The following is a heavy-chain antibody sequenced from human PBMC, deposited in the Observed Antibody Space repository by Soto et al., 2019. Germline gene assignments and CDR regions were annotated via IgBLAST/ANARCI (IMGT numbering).Heavy chain of an antibody. V-gene: IGHV4-59*01. Sequence: QVQLQESGPGLVKPSETLSLTCTVSGGSISSYYWSWIRQPPGKGLEWIGYIYYSGSTNYNPSLKSRVTISVDTSKNQYSLKLSSVTAADTAVYYCARSLSQYYYYYYLDVWGKGTTVTVSS. CDR3: ARSLSQYYYYYYLDV. D-gene: IGHD3-16*02. J-gene: IGHJ6*03. CDR1: GGSISSYY. CDR2: IYYSGST.